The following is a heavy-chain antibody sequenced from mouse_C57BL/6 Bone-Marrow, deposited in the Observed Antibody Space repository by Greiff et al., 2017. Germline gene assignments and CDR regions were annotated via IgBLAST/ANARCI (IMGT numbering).Heavy chain of an antibody. Sequence: VQLQQSGAELVKPGASVKISCKASGYTFTDYYINWVKQRPGQGLEWIGKIGPGSGSTYYHEKFKGKATLTADKSSSTAYMQLSILTSEDSAVYFGARDYYGSSPGYWGQGTTLTVSS. CDR3: ARDYYGSSPGY. CDR2: IGPGSGST. D-gene: IGHD1-1*01. J-gene: IGHJ2*01. V-gene: IGHV1-77*01. CDR1: GYTFTDYY.